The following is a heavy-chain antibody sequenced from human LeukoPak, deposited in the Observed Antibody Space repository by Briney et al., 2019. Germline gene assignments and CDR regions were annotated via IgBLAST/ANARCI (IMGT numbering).Heavy chain of an antibody. CDR1: GGSISTYY. J-gene: IGHJ3*01. Sequence: SETLSLTCTVSGGSISTYYWSWIRQPPGRGLEWIGYISYSGSTNYNPSLKSRVTISVDRSKNQFSLKLSSVTAADTAVYYCARDPTGRWGQGTMVTVSS. V-gene: IGHV4-59*12. CDR3: ARDPTGR. D-gene: IGHD3-9*01. CDR2: ISYSGST.